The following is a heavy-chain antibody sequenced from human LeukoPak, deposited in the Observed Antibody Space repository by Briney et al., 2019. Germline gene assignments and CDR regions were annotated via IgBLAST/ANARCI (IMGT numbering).Heavy chain of an antibody. CDR3: ARRPSWPSTSAFDI. CDR1: GGSVSSISYF. V-gene: IGHV4-39*01. Sequence: SETLSLTCGVSGGSVSSISYFWGWIRQPPGKGLQWIGSIYYSGSAYYNPSLQSRVAISVDTSRNQFSLKLTSVTDADTAVYYCARRPSWPSTSAFDIWGRGTMVTVSP. D-gene: IGHD2-2*01. J-gene: IGHJ3*02. CDR2: IYYSGSA.